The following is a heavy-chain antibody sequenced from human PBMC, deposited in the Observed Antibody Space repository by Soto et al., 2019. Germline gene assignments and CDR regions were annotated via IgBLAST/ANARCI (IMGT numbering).Heavy chain of an antibody. Sequence: GGSLRLSCAGSGFTFGYSYMSWIRQAPGKGLEWLSYISPGSRYPAYADSVKGRFTISRDNAKRSLYLQMMSLTAEDTAIYYCVRGGGGGLFDPWGQGTMVTVSS. V-gene: IGHV3-11*06. D-gene: IGHD2-15*01. J-gene: IGHJ5*02. CDR3: VRGGGGGLFDP. CDR2: ISPGSRYP. CDR1: GFTFGYSY.